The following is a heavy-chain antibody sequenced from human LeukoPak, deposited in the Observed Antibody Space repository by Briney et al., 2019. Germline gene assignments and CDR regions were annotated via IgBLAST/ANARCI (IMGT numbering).Heavy chain of an antibody. Sequence: GGFLRLSCTASGFTFSSYAMSWVRQAPGKGLEWVSAISGSGGSTYYADSVKGRFTISRDNSKNTLYLQMNSLRAGDTAVYYCAKAMGATLFDYWGQGTLVTVSS. J-gene: IGHJ4*02. V-gene: IGHV3-23*01. D-gene: IGHD1-26*01. CDR3: AKAMGATLFDY. CDR1: GFTFSSYA. CDR2: ISGSGGST.